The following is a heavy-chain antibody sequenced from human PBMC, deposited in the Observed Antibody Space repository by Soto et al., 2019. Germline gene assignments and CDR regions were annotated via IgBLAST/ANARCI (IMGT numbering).Heavy chain of an antibody. D-gene: IGHD3-22*01. CDR1: GFTLSISS. CDR2: IRRYTSVT. CDR3: GRVADSGYYTVGY. Sequence: GGSLRLSCAASGFTLSISSMNWVRQAPGKGLEWVSYIRRYTSVTSYADSVKGRFTISRDNAKNSLYLQMNSLRVEDTAVYYSGRVADSGYYTVGYWGQGTLVTVSS. V-gene: IGHV3-48*01. J-gene: IGHJ4*02.